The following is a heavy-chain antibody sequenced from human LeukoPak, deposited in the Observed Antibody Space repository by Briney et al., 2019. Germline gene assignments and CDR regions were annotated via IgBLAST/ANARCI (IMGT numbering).Heavy chain of an antibody. CDR2: IIPIFGTA. Sequence: SVKVSCKASGGTFSSYAISWVRQAPGQGLEWMGGIIPIFGTANYAQKFQGRVTITADESTSTAYMELSSLRSEDTAVYYCASSTGYSYVDAFDIWGQGTMVTVSS. CDR1: GGTFSSYA. J-gene: IGHJ3*02. CDR3: ASSTGYSYVDAFDI. D-gene: IGHD5-18*01. V-gene: IGHV1-69*13.